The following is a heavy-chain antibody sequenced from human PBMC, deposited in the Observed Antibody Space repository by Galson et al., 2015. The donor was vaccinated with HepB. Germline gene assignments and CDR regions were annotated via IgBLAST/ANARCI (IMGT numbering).Heavy chain of an antibody. CDR1: GYTFTSYG. CDR2: ISAYNGNT. J-gene: IGHJ5*02. Sequence: SVKVSCKASGYTFTSYGISWVRQAPGQGLEWMGWISAYNGNTNYAQKLQGRVTMTTDTSTSTAYMELRSLRSDDTAVYYCARDSYDFWSGYHESNNWFDPWGQGTLVTVSS. V-gene: IGHV1-18*01. CDR3: ARDSYDFWSGYHESNNWFDP. D-gene: IGHD3-3*01.